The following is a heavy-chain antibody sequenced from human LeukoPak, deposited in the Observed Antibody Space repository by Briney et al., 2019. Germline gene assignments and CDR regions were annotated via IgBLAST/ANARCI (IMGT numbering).Heavy chain of an antibody. V-gene: IGHV4-34*01. CDR2: INHSGST. CDR1: GGSFSGYY. J-gene: IGHJ4*02. D-gene: IGHD3-9*01. Sequence: PSETLSLTCAVYGGSFSGYYWSWIRQPPGKGLEWFGEINHSGSTNYNPSLKSRVTISVDTSKNQFSLKLSSVTAADTAVYYCARTPLYYDILTGYYGSTNYFDYWGQGTLVTVSS. CDR3: ARTPLYYDILTGYYGSTNYFDY.